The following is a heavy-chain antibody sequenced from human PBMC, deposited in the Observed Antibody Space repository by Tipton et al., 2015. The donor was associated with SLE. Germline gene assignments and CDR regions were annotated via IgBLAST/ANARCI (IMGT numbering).Heavy chain of an antibody. Sequence: GLVKPSGTLSVTCSVSGGSMTTRNWWSWIRQPPGKGLEWLGEIHHSGSSNNNPSFKSRVTISVAKSKNQFSRKLSSVTAADTAVYYCARVLEISSSWLLGYSYGMDVWGQGTTVTVSS. D-gene: IGHD6-13*01. CDR1: GGSMTTRNW. CDR2: IHHSGSS. V-gene: IGHV4-4*02. J-gene: IGHJ6*02. CDR3: ARVLEISSSWLLGYSYGMDV.